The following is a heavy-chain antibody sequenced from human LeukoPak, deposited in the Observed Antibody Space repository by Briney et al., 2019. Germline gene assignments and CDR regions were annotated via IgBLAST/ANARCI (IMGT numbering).Heavy chain of an antibody. D-gene: IGHD6-19*01. CDR3: ARDHSSGRSSGANWYFDL. Sequence: SETLSLTCTVSGGSISSYYWSWIRQPAGKGLEWIGRIYTSGSTNYNPSLKSRVTMSVDTSKNQFSLKLSSVTAADTAVYYCARDHSSGRSSGANWYFDLWGRGTLVTVSS. CDR1: GGSISSYY. V-gene: IGHV4-4*07. J-gene: IGHJ2*01. CDR2: IYTSGST.